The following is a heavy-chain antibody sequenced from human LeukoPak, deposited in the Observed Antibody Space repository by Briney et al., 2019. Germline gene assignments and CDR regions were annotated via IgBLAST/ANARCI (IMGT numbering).Heavy chain of an antibody. CDR2: IYHSGST. CDR3: AREGGETDVAFDI. Sequence: SETLSLTCTVSGYSIGSGYYWGWIRQPPGKGLEWIVSIYHSGSTYYNPSLKSRVTISVDTSKNQFSLKLSSVTAADTAVYYCAREGGETDVAFDIWGQGTMVTVSS. V-gene: IGHV4-38-2*02. CDR1: GYSIGSGYY. J-gene: IGHJ3*02. D-gene: IGHD2-21*01.